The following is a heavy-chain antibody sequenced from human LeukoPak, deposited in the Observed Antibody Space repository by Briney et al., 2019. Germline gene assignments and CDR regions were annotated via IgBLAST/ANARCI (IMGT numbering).Heavy chain of an antibody. CDR3: AREEGPQYGMDV. J-gene: IGHJ6*02. CDR2: IYSGGST. CDR1: GFTVSSNY. Sequence: GGSLRLSCAASGFTVSSNYMSWVRQAPGKGLEWVSVIYSGGSTYYADSVKGRFTISRDNSKNTLYLQMNSLRAEDTAVYYCAREEGPQYGMDVWGQGTTVTFSS. V-gene: IGHV3-53*01.